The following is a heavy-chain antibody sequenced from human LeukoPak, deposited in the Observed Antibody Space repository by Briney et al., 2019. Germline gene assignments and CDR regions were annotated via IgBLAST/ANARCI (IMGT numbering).Heavy chain of an antibody. Sequence: PSETLSLTCSFSGGSIRGGGYYWGWVRQPPGKGLEWVGSMSYSGSTYYNPSLKSRVTISVDTSKNQFSLKLSSVTAADTAVYYCARRSSSQPPNYWGQGTLVTVSS. J-gene: IGHJ4*02. V-gene: IGHV4-39*01. CDR3: ARRSSSQPPNY. D-gene: IGHD6-13*01. CDR1: GGSIRGGGYY. CDR2: MSYSGST.